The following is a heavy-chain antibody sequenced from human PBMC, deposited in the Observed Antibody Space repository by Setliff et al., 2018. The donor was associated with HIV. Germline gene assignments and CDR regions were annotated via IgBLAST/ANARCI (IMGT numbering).Heavy chain of an antibody. J-gene: IGHJ4*02. CDR3: ARDTAFLKEGTEY. Sequence: PSETLSLTCRVSGMSISGYYWSWIRQSPGKGLEWIGYIYYTGTTSYNPSLKSRVTIQVDTSNNRFSLNLRSATVADTAVYFCARDTAFLKEGTEYWGQGTLVTVSS. V-gene: IGHV4-59*01. D-gene: IGHD5-18*01. CDR2: IYYTGTT. CDR1: GMSISGYY.